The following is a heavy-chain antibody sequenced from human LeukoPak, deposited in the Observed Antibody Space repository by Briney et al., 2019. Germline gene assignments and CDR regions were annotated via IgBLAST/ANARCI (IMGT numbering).Heavy chain of an antibody. CDR1: GFTFSSYW. J-gene: IGHJ4*02. V-gene: IGHV3-74*01. Sequence: GGSLRLSCAASGFTFSSYWMHWVRQAPGKGLVWVSRISPDGSTTGHADSVKGRFTTSRDNAKNTLFLQMNSLRAEDTAVYYCAKDGGLWVSAHWGDSWGRGTLVTVSS. CDR2: ISPDGSTT. CDR3: AKDGGLWVSAHWGDS. D-gene: IGHD7-27*01.